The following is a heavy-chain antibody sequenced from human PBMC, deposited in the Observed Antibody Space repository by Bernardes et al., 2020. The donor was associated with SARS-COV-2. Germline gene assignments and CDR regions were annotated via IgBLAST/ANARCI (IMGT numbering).Heavy chain of an antibody. D-gene: IGHD2-2*01. CDR1: GFSLTTTGVG. J-gene: IGHJ5*02. CDR3: SHRRTRPLPANWFDP. CDR2: MYLDDDE. Sequence: SAPTLVKPTHTLTLTGTFSGFSLTTTGVGVGWIRQPPGKTLEWLALMYLDDDERYSPSPKSRLTITKDTSKNTVVLTMTNMDPVDTATYYRSHRRTRPLPANWFDPWSQGILVTVSS. V-gene: IGHV2-5*02.